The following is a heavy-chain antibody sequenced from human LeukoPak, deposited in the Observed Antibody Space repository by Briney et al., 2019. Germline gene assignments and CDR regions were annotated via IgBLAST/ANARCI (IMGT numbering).Heavy chain of an antibody. CDR2: IYYSGSA. CDR1: GGSIGSGSYY. V-gene: IGHV4-39*07. CDR3: ARGSGYYYVDFDY. Sequence: SSETLSLTCTVSGGSIGSGSYYWGWIRQPPGKGLEWIGSIYYSGSAYYNPSLKSRVTISVDTSKNQFSLKLSSVTAADTAVYYCARGSGYYYVDFDYWGQGTLVTVSS. D-gene: IGHD3-22*01. J-gene: IGHJ4*02.